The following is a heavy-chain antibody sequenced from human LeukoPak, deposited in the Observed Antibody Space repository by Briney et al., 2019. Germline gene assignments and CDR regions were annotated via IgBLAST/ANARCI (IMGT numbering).Heavy chain of an antibody. D-gene: IGHD6-13*01. CDR2: ISWNSGSI. CDR1: GFTFDDYA. J-gene: IGHJ6*02. CDR3: AKAGASSWYYYGMDV. Sequence: GGSLRLSCAASGFTFDDYAMHWVRQAPGKGLEWVSGISWNSGSIGYADSVKGRFTISRDNAKNSLYLQMNSLRAEDTALYYCAKAGASSWYYYGMDVWGQGTTVTVSS. V-gene: IGHV3-9*01.